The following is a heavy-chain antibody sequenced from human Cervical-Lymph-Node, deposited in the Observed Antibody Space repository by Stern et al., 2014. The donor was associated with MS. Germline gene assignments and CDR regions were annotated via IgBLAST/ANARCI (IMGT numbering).Heavy chain of an antibody. D-gene: IGHD6-13*01. CDR1: GFRFSRYA. Sequence: QVQLVQSGGGVVQPGRSLRLSWAASGFRFSRYALHWVRQAPGTGLEWVALIWYDGSNPYYADSVTGRFTISRDNFKNTLYLQMNSLRAEDTAVYYCASAYSSSHYYFDYWGQGTLVTVSS. V-gene: IGHV3-33*01. J-gene: IGHJ4*02. CDR2: IWYDGSNP. CDR3: ASAYSSSHYYFDY.